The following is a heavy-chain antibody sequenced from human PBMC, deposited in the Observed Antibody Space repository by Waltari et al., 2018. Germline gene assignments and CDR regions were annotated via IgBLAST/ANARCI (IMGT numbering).Heavy chain of an antibody. J-gene: IGHJ4*02. CDR1: VGTFSSYA. V-gene: IGHV1-69*12. D-gene: IGHD2-2*01. CDR3: ARVLCSSTSCYEFDY. CDR2: SIPIFGTA. Sequence: QVQLVQSGAEVKKPGSSVKVSCKASVGTFSSYAISWVRQAPGQGLEWMGGSIPIFGTANYAQKFQGRVTMTADESTSTAYMELSSLRSEDTAVYYCARVLCSSTSCYEFDYWGQGTLVTVSS.